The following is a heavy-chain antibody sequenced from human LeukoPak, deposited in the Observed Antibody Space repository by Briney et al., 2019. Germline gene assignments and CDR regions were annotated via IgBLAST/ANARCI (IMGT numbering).Heavy chain of an antibody. V-gene: IGHV4-61*02. Sequence: PSETLSLTCTVPGGSISSGSYYWSWIRQPAGKGLEWIGRIYTSGSTNYNPSLKSRVTISVDTSKNQFSLKLSSVTAADTAVYYCARDRCGGDCYSDAFDIWGQGTMVTVSS. CDR2: IYTSGST. J-gene: IGHJ3*02. D-gene: IGHD2-21*01. CDR1: GGSISSGSYY. CDR3: ARDRCGGDCYSDAFDI.